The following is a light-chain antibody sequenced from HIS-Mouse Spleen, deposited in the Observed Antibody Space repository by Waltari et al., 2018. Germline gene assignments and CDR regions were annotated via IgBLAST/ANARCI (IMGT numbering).Light chain of an antibody. CDR3: QAWDSSVWV. V-gene: IGLV3-1*01. CDR2: QDS. CDR1: KLGDKY. Sequence: SYELTQPPSVSVSPGQTASITCSGDKLGDKYACWYQQKPGQSPVLVIHQDSKRPSGIPGRFSGSNSGNTATLTISGTQAMDEADYYCQAWDSSVWVFGGGTKLTVL. J-gene: IGLJ3*02.